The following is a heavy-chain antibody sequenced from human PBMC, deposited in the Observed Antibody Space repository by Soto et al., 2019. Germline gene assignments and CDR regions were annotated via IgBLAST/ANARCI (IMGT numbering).Heavy chain of an antibody. Sequence: QVQLVESGGGVVQPGRSLRLSCGASGFTFSSYGMHWVRQAPGKGLEWVAVIWYDGSNKYYADSVKGRFTISRDNSKNTLYLQMNSLRAEDTAVYYCARAGAAAALDYWGQGTLVTVSS. CDR2: IWYDGSNK. V-gene: IGHV3-33*01. D-gene: IGHD6-13*01. CDR3: ARAGAAAALDY. J-gene: IGHJ4*02. CDR1: GFTFSSYG.